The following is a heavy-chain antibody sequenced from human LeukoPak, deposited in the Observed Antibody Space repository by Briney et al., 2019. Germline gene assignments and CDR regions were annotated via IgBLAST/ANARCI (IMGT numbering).Heavy chain of an antibody. CDR2: IKTDGSVT. Sequence: GGSLRLSCAASGFTFSNHWIHWVRQAPGKGLVWVSRIKTDGSVTNYADSVEGRFTISRDTAKNTVYLQMSSLRVEETAIYYCARGISMDVWGQGTTVTVSS. CDR1: GFTFSNHW. J-gene: IGHJ6*02. V-gene: IGHV3-74*01. CDR3: ARGISMDV.